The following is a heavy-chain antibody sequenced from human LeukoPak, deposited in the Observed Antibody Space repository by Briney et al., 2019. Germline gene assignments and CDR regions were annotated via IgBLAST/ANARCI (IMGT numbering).Heavy chain of an antibody. CDR2: IRSKRNNYAT. CDR3: SRLEDRRPIEVALDI. D-gene: IGHD5/OR15-5a*01. J-gene: IGHJ3*02. Sequence: PGGSLSLSCAASGFTFSGSVMHWVRQAAGKGLEWVGRIRSKRNNYATAYAASVKGRFTISRDDSKNTVYLHMDSLKTEDTALYYCSRLEDRRPIEVALDIWGQGAVVTVSS. V-gene: IGHV3-73*01. CDR1: GFTFSGSV.